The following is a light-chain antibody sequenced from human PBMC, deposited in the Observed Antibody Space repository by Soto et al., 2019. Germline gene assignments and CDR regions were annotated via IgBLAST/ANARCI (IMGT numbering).Light chain of an antibody. CDR3: QQYNNWPPWT. J-gene: IGKJ1*01. Sequence: ETVMTQSTATLSVSQGERASLSCRASQSVYSSLAWYQQKPGQAPRLLIYGASTRATGIPARFSGSGSGTEFTLTISRLQSEDFAVYYCQQYNNWPPWTLGQGTKVDLK. V-gene: IGKV3-15*01. CDR2: GAS. CDR1: QSVYSS.